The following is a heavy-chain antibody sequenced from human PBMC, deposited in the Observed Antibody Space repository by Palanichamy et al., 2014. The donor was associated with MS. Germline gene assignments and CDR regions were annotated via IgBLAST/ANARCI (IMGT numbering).Heavy chain of an antibody. CDR3: ARDSRTLPD. V-gene: IGHV3-7*01. CDR1: GFTFSNYW. J-gene: IGHJ4*02. Sequence: EVQLVESGGGLVQPGGPLRLSCVASGFTFSNYWMSWVRQAPGKGLEWVANIKQDGSEKYYVDSVKSRFTIPRDNAKNSLYLQMNSLRAEDTALYYCARDSRTLPDWGQGTLVTVSS. D-gene: IGHD1-7*01. CDR2: IKQDGSEK.